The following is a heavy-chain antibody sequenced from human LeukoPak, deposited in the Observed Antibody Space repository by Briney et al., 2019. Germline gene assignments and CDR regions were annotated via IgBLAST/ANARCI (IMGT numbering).Heavy chain of an antibody. CDR1: GFTFSSYE. D-gene: IGHD2-15*01. Sequence: GGSLRLSCAASGFTFSSYEMNWVRQVPGKGLEWISYSGSTIKYADSVKGRFTVSRDNAKNSLYLQMNSLRAEDTAIYYCAGDMRYCGGGSCYGRRYFDYWGQGTLVTVSS. CDR2: SGSTI. CDR3: AGDMRYCGGGSCYGRRYFDY. J-gene: IGHJ4*02. V-gene: IGHV3-48*03.